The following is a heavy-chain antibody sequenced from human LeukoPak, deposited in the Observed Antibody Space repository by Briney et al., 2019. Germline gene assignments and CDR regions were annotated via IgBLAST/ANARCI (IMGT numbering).Heavy chain of an antibody. D-gene: IGHD6-13*01. CDR1: GYTLTELS. CDR2: FDPEDGET. Sequence: ASVKVSCKVSGYTLTELSMHWVRQAPGKGLEWMGGFDPEDGETIYAQKFQGRVIMTEDTSTDTAYMELSSLRSEDTAVYYCATGAAAGTLRYFDYWGQGTLVTVSS. CDR3: ATGAAAGTLRYFDY. V-gene: IGHV1-24*01. J-gene: IGHJ4*02.